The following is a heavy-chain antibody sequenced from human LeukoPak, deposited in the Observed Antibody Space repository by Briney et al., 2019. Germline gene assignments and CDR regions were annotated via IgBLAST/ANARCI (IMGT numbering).Heavy chain of an antibody. CDR3: AKEGRFRDYYYYYYYMDV. CDR1: GFTFSSYG. J-gene: IGHJ6*03. CDR2: ISYDGSNK. D-gene: IGHD3-10*01. V-gene: IGHV3-30*18. Sequence: GGSLRLSCAASGFTFSSYGMHWVRQAPGKGLEWVAVISYDGSNKYYADSVKGRFTISRDNSKNTLYLQVNSLRAEDTAVYYCAKEGRFRDYYYYYYYMDVWGKGTTVTVSS.